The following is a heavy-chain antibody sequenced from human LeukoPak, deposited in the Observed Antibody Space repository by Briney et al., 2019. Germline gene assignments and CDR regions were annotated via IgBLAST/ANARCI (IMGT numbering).Heavy chain of an antibody. CDR1: ADSLSSGGHY. J-gene: IGHJ4*02. V-gene: IGHV4-31*03. Sequence: TSSETQSLTCTVSADSLSSGGHYWAWIRQFPGKGLESIGFIHHSGRSRHNPSLKDRVALSVVTSRKQFALKLSSVTAADTAMYYCARGGNRFGGFYFDYWGQGIQVIVSS. CDR2: IHHSGRS. D-gene: IGHD3-10*01. CDR3: ARGGNRFGGFYFDY.